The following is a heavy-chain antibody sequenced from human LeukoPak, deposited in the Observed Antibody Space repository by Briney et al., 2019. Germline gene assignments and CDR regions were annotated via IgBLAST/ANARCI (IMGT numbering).Heavy chain of an antibody. V-gene: IGHV6-1*01. CDR1: GGSVSSNSGA. Sequence: PSQTLSLTCVISGGSVSSNSGAWHWIRQSPSRGLEWLGRTYYRSKWYSDYAVSVKGRITISPDTSENQFSLQLNSVTSEDTAMYYCVRSFHSNYFDHWGQGTLVTVSS. J-gene: IGHJ4*02. CDR3: VRSFHSNYFDH. D-gene: IGHD6-13*01. CDR2: TYYRSKWYS.